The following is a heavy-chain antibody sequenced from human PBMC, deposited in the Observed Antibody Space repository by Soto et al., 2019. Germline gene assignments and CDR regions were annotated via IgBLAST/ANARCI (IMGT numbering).Heavy chain of an antibody. CDR3: ARARGYCEHYYYGMDV. D-gene: IGHD2-21*02. Sequence: SETLSLSCTVSGGSISSYYWSWIRQPAGKGLEWIGRIYTSGSTNYNPSLKSRVTMSVDTSKNQFSLKLSSVTAADTAVYYCARARGYCEHYYYGMDVWGQGTTVTVSS. CDR1: GGSISSYY. CDR2: IYTSGST. J-gene: IGHJ6*02. V-gene: IGHV4-4*07.